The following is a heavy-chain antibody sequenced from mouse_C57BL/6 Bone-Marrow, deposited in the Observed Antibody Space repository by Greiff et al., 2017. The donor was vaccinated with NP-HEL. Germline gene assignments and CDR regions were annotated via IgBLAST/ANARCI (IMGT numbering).Heavy chain of an antibody. J-gene: IGHJ4*01. Sequence: VQLQQSGPGLVQPSQSLSITCTVSGFSLTSYGVHWVRQSPGKGLEWLGVIWSGGSTDYNAAFISRLSISKDNSKSQVFFKMNSLQADDTAIYYCAESTMVTTRLYYYAMDYWGQGTSVTVSS. V-gene: IGHV2-2*01. CDR1: GFSLTSYG. D-gene: IGHD2-1*01. CDR3: AESTMVTTRLYYYAMDY. CDR2: IWSGGST.